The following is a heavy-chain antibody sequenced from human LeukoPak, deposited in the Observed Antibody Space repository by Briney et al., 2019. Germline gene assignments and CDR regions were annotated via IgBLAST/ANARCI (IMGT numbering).Heavy chain of an antibody. V-gene: IGHV4-4*02. D-gene: IGHD2-2*01. CDR3: TRESRPFCPFAF. CDR1: GGSIDITNY. Sequence: SETLSLTCGVSGGSIDITNYWSWVRRAPGKGLEWIGEISHDGTRNYNPSLRSRVAMSFDRANNYFSLSLTAVTAADTALYYCTRESRPFCPFAFWGQGVMVTVSS. J-gene: IGHJ4*02. CDR2: ISHDGTR.